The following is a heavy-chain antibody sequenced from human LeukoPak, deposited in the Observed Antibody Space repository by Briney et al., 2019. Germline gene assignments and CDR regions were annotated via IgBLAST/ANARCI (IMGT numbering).Heavy chain of an antibody. V-gene: IGHV4-39*07. CDR2: IYYTGST. CDR1: GGSVNNYY. Sequence: SETLSPTCTVSGGSVNNYYWGWIRQPPGMGLERVGVIYYTGSTYYNPSLKSRVTMSVDTSKNQFSLKLNSVTAADTAVYYCARVGSGYSYGPFDYWGQGTLVTVSS. D-gene: IGHD5-18*01. CDR3: ARVGSGYSYGPFDY. J-gene: IGHJ4*02.